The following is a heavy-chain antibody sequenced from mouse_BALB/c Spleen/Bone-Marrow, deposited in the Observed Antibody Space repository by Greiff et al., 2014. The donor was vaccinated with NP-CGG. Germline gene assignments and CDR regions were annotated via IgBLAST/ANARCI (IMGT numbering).Heavy chain of an antibody. J-gene: IGHJ4*01. V-gene: IGHV5-17*02. D-gene: IGHD1-1*01. Sequence: DVKLVESGGGLVQPGGSRKLSCAASGFTFSSFGMHWVRQAPEKGLEWVAYISSGSSTIYYADTVKGRFTISRDNPKNTLFLQMTSLRSEDAAMYYCARGNYGFSLYYAMDYWGQGTSVTVSS. CDR2: ISSGSSTI. CDR1: GFTFSSFG. CDR3: ARGNYGFSLYYAMDY.